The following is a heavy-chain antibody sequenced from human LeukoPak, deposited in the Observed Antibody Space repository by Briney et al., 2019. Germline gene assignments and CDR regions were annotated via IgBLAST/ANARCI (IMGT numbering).Heavy chain of an antibody. V-gene: IGHV3-7*03. CDR2: IKRDGTEK. Sequence: GGSLRLSCAASRFTFDTYWTSWVRQAPGKGLEWVATIKRDGTEKYYVDPVKGRFTISRDNTKNSLYLQMNSLRAEDTAVYYCATGGDHPYWGPGTLVTVSS. D-gene: IGHD2-21*02. CDR3: ATGGDHPY. J-gene: IGHJ1*01. CDR1: RFTFDTYW.